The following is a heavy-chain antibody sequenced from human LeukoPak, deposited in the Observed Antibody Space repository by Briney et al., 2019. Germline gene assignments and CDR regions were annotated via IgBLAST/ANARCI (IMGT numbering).Heavy chain of an antibody. J-gene: IGHJ4*02. V-gene: IGHV1-69*13. D-gene: IGHD5-18*01. Sequence: SVKVSCKASGYTFTGYYMHWVRQAPGQGLEWMGGIIPIFGTANYAQKFQGRVTITADESTSTAYMELSSLRSEDTAVYYCARGIIQLWPYFDYWGQGTLVTVSS. CDR2: IIPIFGTA. CDR1: GYTFTGYY. CDR3: ARGIIQLWPYFDY.